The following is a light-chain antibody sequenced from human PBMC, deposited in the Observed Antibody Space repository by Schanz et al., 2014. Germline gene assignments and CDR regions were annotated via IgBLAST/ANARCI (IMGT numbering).Light chain of an antibody. CDR3: CSYAGSSTWV. CDR2: NVN. CDR1: SSDVGSYDY. J-gene: IGLJ3*02. V-gene: IGLV2-23*02. Sequence: QSALTQPASVSGSPGQSVTISCTGTSSDVGSYDYVSWYQQHPGTVPKPMIYNVNTRPSGVPDRFSGSKSGNTASLTISGLQAEDEADYYCCSYAGSSTWVFGGGTKLTVL.